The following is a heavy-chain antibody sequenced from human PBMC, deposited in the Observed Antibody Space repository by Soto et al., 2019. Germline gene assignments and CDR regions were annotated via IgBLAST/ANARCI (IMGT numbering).Heavy chain of an antibody. J-gene: IGHJ5*02. CDR2: ISAYNGNT. V-gene: IGHV1-18*04. CDR3: ARSAGAVAGTLKYNWFDP. Sequence: GASVKVSCKASGYTFTGYYMHWVRQAPGQGLEWMGWISAYNGNTNYAQKLQGRVTMTTDTSTSTAYMELRSLRSDDTAVYYCARSAGAVAGTLKYNWFDPWGQGTLVTVSS. D-gene: IGHD6-19*01. CDR1: GYTFTGYY.